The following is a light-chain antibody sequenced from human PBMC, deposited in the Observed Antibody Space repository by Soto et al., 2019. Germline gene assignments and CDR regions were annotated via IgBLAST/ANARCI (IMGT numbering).Light chain of an antibody. J-gene: IGLJ1*01. CDR3: CSYAGNYTHV. V-gene: IGLV2-11*01. CDR2: DVS. CDR1: SSDVGGYNY. Sequence: QSALTQPRSVSGSPGQSVTISCTGTSSDVGGYNYVSWYQQHPGKAPKLMIYDVSKRPSAVPDRFSGSKSGNTASLTFSGPVAEDLAAYSCCSYAGNYTHVFGTGTKLTV.